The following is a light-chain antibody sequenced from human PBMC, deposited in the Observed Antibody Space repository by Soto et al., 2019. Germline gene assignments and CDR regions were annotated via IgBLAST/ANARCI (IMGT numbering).Light chain of an antibody. J-gene: IGKJ1*01. CDR2: GAS. V-gene: IGKV3-15*01. CDR3: LQYNNWVPT. Sequence: EIVLTQSPGTLSLSPGERGTLSCRASQSVRSNLAWYQQKPGQAPRLLIYGASTRATGVPARFSGSGSGTEFTLTISSLQSEDFAVYYCLQYNNWVPTFGQGTKVDIK. CDR1: QSVRSN.